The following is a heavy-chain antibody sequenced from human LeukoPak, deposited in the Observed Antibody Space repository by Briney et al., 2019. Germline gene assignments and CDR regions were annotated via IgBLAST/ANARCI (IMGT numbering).Heavy chain of an antibody. V-gene: IGHV3-30*02. CDR3: ARLGDIVVVPAAIPWFDP. J-gene: IGHJ5*02. CDR1: GFTFSSYG. D-gene: IGHD2-2*01. CDR2: IRYDGSNK. Sequence: GGSLRLSCAASGFTFSSYGMHWVRQAPGKGLEWVAFIRYDGSNKYYADSVKGRFTISRDNSKNRLYLQMNSLRAEDTAVYYCARLGDIVVVPAAIPWFDPWGQGTLVTVSS.